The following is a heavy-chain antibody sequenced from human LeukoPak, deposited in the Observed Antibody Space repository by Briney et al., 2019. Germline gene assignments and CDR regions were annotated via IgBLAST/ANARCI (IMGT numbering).Heavy chain of an antibody. CDR3: ARDRPSAPRNFDY. V-gene: IGHV3-21*01. J-gene: IGHJ4*02. Sequence: MPGGSLRLSCAASGFTFSSYSMNWVRQAPGKGLEWVSSISSSSSYIYYADSVKGRFTISRDNAKNSLYLQMNSLRAEDTAVYYCARDRPSAPRNFDYWGQGTLVTVS. CDR1: GFTFSSYS. CDR2: ISSSSSYI. D-gene: IGHD3-3*01.